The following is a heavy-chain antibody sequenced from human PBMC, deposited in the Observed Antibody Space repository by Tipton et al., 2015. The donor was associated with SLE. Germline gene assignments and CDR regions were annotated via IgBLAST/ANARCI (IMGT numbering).Heavy chain of an antibody. D-gene: IGHD1-26*01. CDR3: ARVSGSYFY. Sequence: GSLRLSCAASGFTFSGYEMSWVRQAPGKGLQWVSYISGDGRSTDYADSVKGRFTISRDNAKNTLYLQVNSLRADDTAMYYCARVSGSYFYWGQGTLVTVSS. CDR1: GFTFSGYE. CDR2: ISGDGRST. J-gene: IGHJ4*02. V-gene: IGHV3-74*01.